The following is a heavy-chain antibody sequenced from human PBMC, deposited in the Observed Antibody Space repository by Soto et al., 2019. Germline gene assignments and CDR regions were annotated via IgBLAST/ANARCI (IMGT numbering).Heavy chain of an antibody. D-gene: IGHD6-13*01. J-gene: IGHJ6*02. CDR1: GVTFSSYG. CDR2: ISYDGSNK. V-gene: IGHV3-30-3*01. CDR3: ARDLKGPQVKIAAAGTNYYYGMDV. Sequence: VGSLRLSCAASGVTFSSYGMHWVRQAPGKGLEWVAVISYDGSNKYYADSVKGRFTISRDNSKNTLYLQMNSLRAEDTAVYYCARDLKGPQVKIAAAGTNYYYGMDVWGQGTTVTGSS.